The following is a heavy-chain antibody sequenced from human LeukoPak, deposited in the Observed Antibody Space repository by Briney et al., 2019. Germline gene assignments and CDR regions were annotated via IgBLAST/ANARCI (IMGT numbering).Heavy chain of an antibody. CDR3: ARSSKTPDSSTWSFDY. V-gene: IGHV4-31*03. CDR2: IYYSGST. D-gene: IGHD6-6*01. J-gene: IGHJ4*02. Sequence: SETLSLTCTVSGGSISNGDFYWSWIRQHPGKGLEWIGHIYYSGSTFYNPSLRSRLTISVDTSKNQFSLHLSSVTAADTAVYYCARSSKTPDSSTWSFDYWGQGILVTVSS. CDR1: GGSISNGDFY.